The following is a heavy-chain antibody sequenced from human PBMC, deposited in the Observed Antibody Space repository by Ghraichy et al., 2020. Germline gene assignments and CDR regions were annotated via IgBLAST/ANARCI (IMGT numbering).Heavy chain of an antibody. CDR3: ARVWKSSSWYGAFDI. V-gene: IGHV1-69*04. D-gene: IGHD6-13*01. Sequence: SVKVSCKTSRATFSRYSLSWVRQAPGQGLEWMGRIIPILGIANYAQKFQGRVTITADKSTSTAYMELSSLRSEDTAVYYCARVWKSSSWYGAFDIWGQGTIATVSP. CDR1: RATFSRYS. CDR2: IIPILGIA. J-gene: IGHJ3*02.